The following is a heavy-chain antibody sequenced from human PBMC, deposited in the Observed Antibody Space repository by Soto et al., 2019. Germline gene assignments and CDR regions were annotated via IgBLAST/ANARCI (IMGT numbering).Heavy chain of an antibody. V-gene: IGHV2-5*02. CDR1: GFSLSTIGVG. CDR3: VQSRCGGDCLQSYSSHSYYGLDV. D-gene: IGHD2-21*02. Sequence: QITLKESGPTLVKPTQTLTLTCTFSGFSLSTIGVGVGWIRQPPGKALEWLALIYWDDDKRYSPSLKSRLTVTKDTSKNQVVLTMTNMDPVDTATYYCVQSRCGGDCLQSYSSHSYYGLDVWGLGTTVTVSS. J-gene: IGHJ6*02. CDR2: IYWDDDK.